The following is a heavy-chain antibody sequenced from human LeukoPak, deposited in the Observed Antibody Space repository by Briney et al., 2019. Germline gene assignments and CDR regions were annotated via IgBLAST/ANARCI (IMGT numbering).Heavy chain of an antibody. Sequence: GGSLRLSCAASGFTFSSYSLNWVRQAPGKGLEWVSYISSSTSTIFYADSVKGRFTISRDNAKNSLYLQMSSLKDEDTAVYYCARGSVLDWGQGTLVTVSS. V-gene: IGHV3-48*02. J-gene: IGHJ4*02. CDR3: ARGSVLD. CDR1: GFTFSSYS. CDR2: ISSSTSTI.